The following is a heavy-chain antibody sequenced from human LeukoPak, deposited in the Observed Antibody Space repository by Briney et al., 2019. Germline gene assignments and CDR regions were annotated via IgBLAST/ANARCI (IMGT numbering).Heavy chain of an antibody. Sequence: GGSLRLSCAASGFTFSNAWMTWVRQAPGKGLEWIARIKSKSNGGTIDYAAPVKGRFTISRDDSKDALYLQMNSLKIEDAAVFYCTTVGSSWNFDYWGQGTLVTVSS. CDR3: TTVGSSWNFDY. D-gene: IGHD6-13*01. CDR2: IKSKSNGGTI. V-gene: IGHV3-15*01. J-gene: IGHJ4*02. CDR1: GFTFSNAW.